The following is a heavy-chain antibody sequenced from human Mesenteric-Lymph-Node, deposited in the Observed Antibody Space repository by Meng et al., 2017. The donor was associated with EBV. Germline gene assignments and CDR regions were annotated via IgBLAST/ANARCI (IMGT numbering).Heavy chain of an antibody. CDR3: ARDDYTNYVLDY. D-gene: IGHD4-11*01. Sequence: EVQLVESGGGLVRPGGSLRLSCAASGFTFISYTINWVRQAPGKGLEWVSAISSSSVYISYADSVKGRFTISRDNAKNSLYLQMNSLRAEDTAVYYCARDDYTNYVLDYWGQGTLVTVSS. J-gene: IGHJ4*02. V-gene: IGHV3-21*01. CDR1: GFTFISYT. CDR2: ISSSSVYI.